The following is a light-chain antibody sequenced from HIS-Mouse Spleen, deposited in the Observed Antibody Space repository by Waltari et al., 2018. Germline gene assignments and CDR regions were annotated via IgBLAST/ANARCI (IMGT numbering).Light chain of an antibody. CDR2: DVS. J-gene: IGLJ1*01. Sequence: QSALTQPASVSGSPGQSITIPCPGTRRTVGGYNFFPWYQQHPGKAPKLMIYDVSNRPSGVSNRFSGSKSGNTASLTISGLQAEDEADYYCSSYTSSSTLRYVFGTGTKVTVL. V-gene: IGLV2-14*03. CDR1: RRTVGGYNF. CDR3: SSYTSSSTLRYV.